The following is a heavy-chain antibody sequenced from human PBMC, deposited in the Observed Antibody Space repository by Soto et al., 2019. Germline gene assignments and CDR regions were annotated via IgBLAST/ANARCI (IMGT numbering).Heavy chain of an antibody. J-gene: IGHJ6*03. D-gene: IGHD3-3*01. Sequence: ASVKVSCKASGYTFTSYAMNWARQAPGQGLEWMGWINTNTGNPTYAQGFTGRFVFSLDTSVSTAYLQICSLKAEDTAVYYCARDDGPTPDYDFWSGYKGGPYYYYMDVWGKGTTVTVSS. CDR3: ARDDGPTPDYDFWSGYKGGPYYYYMDV. CDR1: GYTFTSYA. CDR2: INTNTGNP. V-gene: IGHV7-4-1*01.